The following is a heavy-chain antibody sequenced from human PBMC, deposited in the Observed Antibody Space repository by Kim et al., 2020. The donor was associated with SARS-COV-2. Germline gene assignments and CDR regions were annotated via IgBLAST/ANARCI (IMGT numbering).Heavy chain of an antibody. Sequence: GGSLRLSCAASGFTFSSYGMHWVRQAPGKGLEWVAVIWYDGSNKYYTDSVKGRFTISRGNSKNTLYLQMNSLRAEDTAVYYCAREGGFGDSWRFDPWGQGTLVTVSS. CDR3: AREGGFGDSWRFDP. CDR2: IWYDGSNK. CDR1: GFTFSSYG. J-gene: IGHJ5*02. D-gene: IGHD3-10*01. V-gene: IGHV3-33*01.